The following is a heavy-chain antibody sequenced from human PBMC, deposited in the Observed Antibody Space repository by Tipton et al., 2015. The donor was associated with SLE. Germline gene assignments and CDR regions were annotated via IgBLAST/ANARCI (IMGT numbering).Heavy chain of an antibody. V-gene: IGHV4-61*08. CDR2: IYYSGST. CDR1: GGSISSGGYY. Sequence: TLSLTCTVSGGSISSGGYYWSWIRQHPGKGLEWIGYIYYSGSTNYNPSLKSRVTISVDTSKNQFSLKLSSVTAADTAVYYCARDDRVVVVPAAMGFLYGMDVWGQGTTVTVSS. D-gene: IGHD2-2*01. CDR3: ARDDRVVVVPAAMGFLYGMDV. J-gene: IGHJ6*02.